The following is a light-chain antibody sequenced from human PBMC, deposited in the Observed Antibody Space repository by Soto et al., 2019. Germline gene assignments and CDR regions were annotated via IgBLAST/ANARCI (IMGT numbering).Light chain of an antibody. J-gene: IGLJ3*02. CDR1: SSIIGAGYD. CDR2: GNS. Sequence: QSVLTQPPSVSGAPGQRVTISCTGSSSIIGAGYDVHWYQQLPGTAPQLLIYGNSNRPSGVPDRFSCSKSGTSSSLAITGLEAEEEADYYCQSYDSILGDWVFGGGTKLTVL. V-gene: IGLV1-40*01. CDR3: QSYDSILGDWV.